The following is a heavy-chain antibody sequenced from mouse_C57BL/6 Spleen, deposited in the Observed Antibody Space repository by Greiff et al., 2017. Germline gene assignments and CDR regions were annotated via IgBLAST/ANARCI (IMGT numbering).Heavy chain of an antibody. Sequence: VQLQESGPGLVQPSQRLSITCTVSGFSLTSYGVHWVRQPPGKGLEWLGVIWSGGSTGYNASFISRLSISKDNSKSQVFFKMNSLQADDTAIYYCAKSVDSSGPWFAYWGQGTLVTVSA. CDR2: IWSGGST. CDR1: GFSLTSYG. J-gene: IGHJ3*01. CDR3: AKSVDSSGPWFAY. D-gene: IGHD3-2*02. V-gene: IGHV2-4*01.